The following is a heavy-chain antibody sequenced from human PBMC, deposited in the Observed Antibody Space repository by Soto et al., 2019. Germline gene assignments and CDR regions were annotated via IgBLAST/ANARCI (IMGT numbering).Heavy chain of an antibody. Sequence: QVQLVQSGAEVKKPGSSVKVSCKASGGTFISYTISWVRQAPGQGLEWMGRIIPILGIANYAQKFQGRVTITSDKSTRTAYIELSSLRSEDTAGYYCASDLRDFWSGYFVYWRQGTLVTVSS. CDR2: IIPILGIA. CDR3: ASDLRDFWSGYFVY. J-gene: IGHJ4*02. V-gene: IGHV1-69*02. CDR1: GGTFISYT. D-gene: IGHD3-3*01.